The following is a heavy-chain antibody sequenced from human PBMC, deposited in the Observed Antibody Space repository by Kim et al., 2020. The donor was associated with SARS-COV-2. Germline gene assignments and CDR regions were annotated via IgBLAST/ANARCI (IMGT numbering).Heavy chain of an antibody. Sequence: GGSLRLSCAASGFNFDDYAMHWVRQAPGEGLEWVAGISFNSVTIANPDPLRGRSTFSRTNAKNPLYLKMNSLRPEAPAWNNGAKALGTMGVRFDSWVRVT. CDR1: GFNFDDYA. V-gene: IGHV3-9*01. D-gene: IGHD3-16*01. CDR2: ISFNSVTI. CDR3: AKALGTMGVRFDS. J-gene: IGHJ4*02.